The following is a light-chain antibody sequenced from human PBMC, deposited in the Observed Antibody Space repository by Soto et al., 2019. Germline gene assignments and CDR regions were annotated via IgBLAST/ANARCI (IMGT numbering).Light chain of an antibody. Sequence: QSVLTQPPSVSGAPGQRVTISCTGSSSNIGAGYDVHWYQQLPGTAPKLPIHGNSNRPAGVPDRFPGSKSGTSASLAITGLQAEDEADYYCQSYDSSLSGYVVFGGGTKLTVL. CDR3: QSYDSSLSGYVV. J-gene: IGLJ2*01. V-gene: IGLV1-40*01. CDR2: GNS. CDR1: SSNIGAGYD.